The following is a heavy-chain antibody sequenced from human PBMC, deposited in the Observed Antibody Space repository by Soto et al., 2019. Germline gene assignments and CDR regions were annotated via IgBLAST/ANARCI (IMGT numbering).Heavy chain of an antibody. Sequence: EVQLVESGGGLIQPGGSLRLSCAASGFTVSSNYMSWVRLAAGKGLEWVAVINSVGSTYYADSVKGRFTISRDNFKNTQYLQLNSLRAEDTSVYYCARDLCGGDFYPDFLGMYVWGQGSTLTVSS. V-gene: IGHV3-53*01. CDR3: ARDLCGGDFYPDFLGMYV. J-gene: IGHJ6*02. CDR1: GFTVSSNY. CDR2: INSVGST. D-gene: IGHD2-21*02.